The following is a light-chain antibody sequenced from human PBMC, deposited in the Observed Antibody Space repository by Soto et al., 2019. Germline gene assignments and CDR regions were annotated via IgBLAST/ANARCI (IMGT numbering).Light chain of an antibody. Sequence: QSVLTQPPSVSGAPGQRVTISCTGSSSNIGAGYDVHWYQQLPGTAPKLLIYGNXXRXXXXXXXXXGSKSGTSASLAITGLQAEDEADYYCQSYDSSLSALFGGGTKLTVL. CDR3: QSYDSSLSAL. CDR2: GNX. V-gene: IGLV1-40*01. J-gene: IGLJ3*02. CDR1: SSNIGAGYD.